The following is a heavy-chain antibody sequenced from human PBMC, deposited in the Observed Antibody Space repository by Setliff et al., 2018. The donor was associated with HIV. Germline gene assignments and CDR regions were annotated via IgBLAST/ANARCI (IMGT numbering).Heavy chain of an antibody. CDR1: GDAFNSYA. D-gene: IGHD6-19*01. CDR3: ARTVLSQWLVPSDVWGVWDY. CDR2: ILGIFGTT. J-gene: IGHJ4*02. Sequence: SVKVSCKASGDAFNSYAISWVRQAPGQGLEWMGGILGIFGTTYYAQNFQGRVTITRDTPASTAYMELSSLRSEDTAVYYCARTVLSQWLVPSDVWGVWDYWGQGTLVTVSS. V-gene: IGHV1-69*05.